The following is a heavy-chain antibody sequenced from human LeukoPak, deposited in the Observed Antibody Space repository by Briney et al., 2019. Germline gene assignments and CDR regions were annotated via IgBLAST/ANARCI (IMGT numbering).Heavy chain of an antibody. CDR3: AKPAISSRGWYYDY. Sequence: GGSLRLSCAASGFTFSNYAMSWVRKAPGKGLEWASAINDSGGSTYYADSVKGRFTISRDNSKNTLYLQMNSLRAEDTAVYYCAKPAISSRGWYYDYWGQGTLVTVSS. V-gene: IGHV3-23*01. D-gene: IGHD6-19*01. J-gene: IGHJ4*02. CDR1: GFTFSNYA. CDR2: INDSGGST.